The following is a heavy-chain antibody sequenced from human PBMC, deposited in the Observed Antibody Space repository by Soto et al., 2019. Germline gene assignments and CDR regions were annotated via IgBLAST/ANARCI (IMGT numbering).Heavy chain of an antibody. V-gene: IGHV3-23*01. CDR3: AKDRIVVVVAADY. Sequence: EVQLLESGGGLVQPGGSLRLSCAASGFTFSSYAMSWVRQAPGKGLEWVSAISGSGGSTYYADCVKGRFTISRDNSKNTLYLQMNSLRAEDTAVYYCAKDRIVVVVAADYWGQGTLVTVSS. CDR1: GFTFSSYA. CDR2: ISGSGGST. D-gene: IGHD2-15*01. J-gene: IGHJ4*02.